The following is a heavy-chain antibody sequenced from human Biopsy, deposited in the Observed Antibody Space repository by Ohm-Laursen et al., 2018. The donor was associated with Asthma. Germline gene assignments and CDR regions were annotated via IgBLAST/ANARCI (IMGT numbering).Heavy chain of an antibody. V-gene: IGHV3-53*01. CDR2: IYSGGTS. D-gene: IGHD3-22*01. J-gene: IGHJ4*02. CDR3: ARGDSSNWSHYYFDY. Sequence: SLRLSCAASGFAVSRDHMFWVRQAPGKGLEWVSVIYSGGTSHTADSVRGRFTISRDYSKNALYLQMHSLRAEDTAVYYCARGDSSNWSHYYFDYWGQGTLVTVSS. CDR1: GFAVSRDH.